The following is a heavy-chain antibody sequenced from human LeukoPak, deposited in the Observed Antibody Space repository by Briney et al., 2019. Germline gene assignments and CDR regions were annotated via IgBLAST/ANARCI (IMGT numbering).Heavy chain of an antibody. J-gene: IGHJ4*02. CDR2: ISTSGGST. V-gene: IGHV3-23*01. CDR3: AKRDTSALYYFDY. D-gene: IGHD3-22*01. Sequence: GGSLRLSCAASGFTFSNYAMNWVRQAPGKGLEWVSSISTSGGSTYYPDSVKGRFTISRDNSKNTLYLQMNSLRAEDTAVHYCAKRDTSALYYFDYWGQGTLVTVSS. CDR1: GFTFSNYA.